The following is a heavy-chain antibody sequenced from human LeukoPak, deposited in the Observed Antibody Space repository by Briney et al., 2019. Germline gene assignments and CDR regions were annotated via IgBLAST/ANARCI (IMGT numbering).Heavy chain of an antibody. CDR3: ARAHFTNIVVVPAATKGFDP. CDR1: GGSFSGYY. Sequence: SETLSLTCAVYGGSFSGYYWSWIRQPPGKGLEWIGEINHSGSTNYNPSLKSRVTISVDTSKNQFSLKLSSVTAADTAVYYCARAHFTNIVVVPAATKGFDPWGQGTLVTVSS. V-gene: IGHV4-34*01. D-gene: IGHD2-2*01. CDR2: INHSGST. J-gene: IGHJ5*02.